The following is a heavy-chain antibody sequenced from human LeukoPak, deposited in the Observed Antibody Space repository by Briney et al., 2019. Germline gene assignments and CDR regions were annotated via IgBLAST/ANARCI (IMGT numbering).Heavy chain of an antibody. CDR2: ISSSGSTE. Sequence: GGSLRLSCAGSGFTLSRYSMNWVRQAPGKGLEWVSYISSSGSTEYYADSVKGRFTISRDTSKNTLYLQMNSLRGEDTAVYYCARVHYWGQGTLVTVSS. J-gene: IGHJ4*02. CDR1: GFTLSRYS. CDR3: ARVHY. V-gene: IGHV3-48*01.